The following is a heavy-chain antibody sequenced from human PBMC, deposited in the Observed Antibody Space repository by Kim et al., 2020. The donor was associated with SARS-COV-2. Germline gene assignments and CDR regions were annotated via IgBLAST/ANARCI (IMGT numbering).Heavy chain of an antibody. J-gene: IGHJ5*02. CDR1: GGSFSGYY. Sequence: SETLSLTCAVYGGSFSGYYWSWIRQPPGRGLEWIGEINHSGSTNYNPSLKSRVTISVDTSKNQFSLKLSSVTAADTAVYYCARIGGGNMGARRNLNWFDPWGQGTLVTVSS. V-gene: IGHV4-34*01. CDR3: ARIGGGNMGARRNLNWFDP. D-gene: IGHD3-16*01. CDR2: INHSGST.